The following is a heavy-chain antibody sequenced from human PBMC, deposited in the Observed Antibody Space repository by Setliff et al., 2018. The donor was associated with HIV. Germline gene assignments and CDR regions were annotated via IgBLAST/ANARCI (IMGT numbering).Heavy chain of an antibody. CDR3: AKELAASGLGYFDS. Sequence: GGSLRLSCAASGFTFSNYVINWVRQAPGKGLEWISGISGSGGSTYYADSVKGRFTISRDNSKNTVYLQMNSLRAEDTAEYYCAKELAASGLGYFDSWGRGILVTVSS. CDR2: ISGSGGST. J-gene: IGHJ4*02. CDR1: GFTFSNYV. V-gene: IGHV3-23*01. D-gene: IGHD3-22*01.